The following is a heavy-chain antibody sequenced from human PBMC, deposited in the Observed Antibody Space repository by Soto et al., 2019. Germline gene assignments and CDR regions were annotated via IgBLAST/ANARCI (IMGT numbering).Heavy chain of an antibody. CDR1: GGTFNNYA. D-gene: IGHD6-6*01. CDR3: ARGSSSSSSYYYYALDV. CDR2: IIPIFGLG. V-gene: IGHV1-69*13. J-gene: IGHJ6*02. Sequence: SVKVSCKAAGGTFNNYAISWVRQAPGQGLEWMGGIIPIFGLGNYAQKFQDRVTITADESRTTAYMEMSSLRSEDTAIYYCARGSSSSSSYYYYALDVWGQGTTVTVSS.